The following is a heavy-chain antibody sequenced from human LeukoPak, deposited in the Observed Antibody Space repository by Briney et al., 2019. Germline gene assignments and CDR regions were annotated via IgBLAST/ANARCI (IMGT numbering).Heavy chain of an antibody. Sequence: ASVKVSCKASGYTFTSYYMHWVRQAPGQGLEWMGIINPSGGRTSYAQKFQGRVTVARDTSTSTVYMELSSLRSEDTAVYYCARDSGVYDSSGYHDYWGQGTLVTVSS. D-gene: IGHD3-22*01. CDR3: ARDSGVYDSSGYHDY. CDR2: INPSGGRT. CDR1: GYTFTSYY. V-gene: IGHV1-46*01. J-gene: IGHJ4*02.